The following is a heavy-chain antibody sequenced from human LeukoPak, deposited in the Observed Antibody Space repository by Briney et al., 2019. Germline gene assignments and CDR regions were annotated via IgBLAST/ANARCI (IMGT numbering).Heavy chain of an antibody. V-gene: IGHV4-59*01. Sequence: SETLSLTCTVSGVSISSYYWSWVRQPPGKGLEWIGYIYYSGSTNYNPSLKSRVTISVDTSKNQFSLKLSSVTAADTAVYYCARLSVPHYDILTGYSKNDYWGQGTLVTVSS. J-gene: IGHJ4*02. CDR2: IYYSGST. CDR1: GVSISSYY. CDR3: ARLSVPHYDILTGYSKNDY. D-gene: IGHD3-9*01.